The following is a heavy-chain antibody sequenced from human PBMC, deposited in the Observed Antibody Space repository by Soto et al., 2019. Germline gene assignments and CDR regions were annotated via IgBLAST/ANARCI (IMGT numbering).Heavy chain of an antibody. V-gene: IGHV1-2*02. Sequence: ASVKVSCKASGYTFTGYYMHWLRQAPGQGLEWMGWINPNSGGTNYAQKFQGRVTMTRDTSISTAYMELSRLRSDDTAVYYCARIGRNYYYYGMDVRGQGTTVTVSS. CDR3: ARIGRNYYYYGMDV. D-gene: IGHD1-26*01. CDR2: INPNSGGT. J-gene: IGHJ6*02. CDR1: GYTFTGYY.